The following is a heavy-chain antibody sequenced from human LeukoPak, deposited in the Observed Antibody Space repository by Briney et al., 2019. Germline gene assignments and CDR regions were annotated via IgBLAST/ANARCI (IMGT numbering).Heavy chain of an antibody. CDR2: IRYDGSNK. D-gene: IGHD6-19*01. Sequence: GGSLRLSCAASGFTFSSYDMHWVRQAPGKGLEWVAFIRYDGSNKYYADSVKGRFTISRDNSKNTLYLQMNSLRAEDTAVYYCASLSGYSSGWRGPYFDYWGQGTLVTVSS. CDR3: ASLSGYSSGWRGPYFDY. CDR1: GFTFSSYD. J-gene: IGHJ4*02. V-gene: IGHV3-30*02.